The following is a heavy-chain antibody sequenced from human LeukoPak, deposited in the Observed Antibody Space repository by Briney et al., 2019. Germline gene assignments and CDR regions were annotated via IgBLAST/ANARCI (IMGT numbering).Heavy chain of an antibody. J-gene: IGHJ5*02. CDR1: GGSISSGSYY. CDR3: ARDNDFWSGYNNWFDP. Sequence: PSETLSLTCSVSGGSISSGSYYWSWIRQPAGKGLEWIGRIYTSGSTNYNPSLKSRVTISVDTSKNQFSLKLSSVTAADTAVYYCARDNDFWSGYNNWFDPWGQGTLVTVSS. V-gene: IGHV4-61*02. CDR2: IYTSGST. D-gene: IGHD3-3*01.